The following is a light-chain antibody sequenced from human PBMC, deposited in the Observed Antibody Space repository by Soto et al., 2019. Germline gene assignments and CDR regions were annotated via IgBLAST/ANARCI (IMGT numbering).Light chain of an antibody. Sequence: DIQMTQSPSSLSASVGDSVTMTCQASQDIKNFLNWYQQKPGKAPKLLIYDAFKLDTGVPSRFSGSGSGTDFTFTISSLQPEDIATYFCQQYDSLPPTFGGGTKMEI. CDR3: QQYDSLPPT. CDR2: DAF. V-gene: IGKV1-33*01. J-gene: IGKJ4*01. CDR1: QDIKNF.